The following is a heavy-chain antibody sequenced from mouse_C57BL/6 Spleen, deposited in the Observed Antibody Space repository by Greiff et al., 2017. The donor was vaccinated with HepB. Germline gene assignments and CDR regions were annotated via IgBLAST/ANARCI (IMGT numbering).Heavy chain of an antibody. J-gene: IGHJ4*01. CDR3: ARIQEDYYAMDY. Sequence: EVKLMESGGGLVKPGGSLKLSCAASGFTFSDYGMHWVRQAPEKGLEWVAYISSGSSTIYYADTVKGRFTISRDNAKNTLFLQMTSLRSEDTAMYYCARIQEDYYAMDYWGQGTSVTVSS. CDR1: GFTFSDYG. CDR2: ISSGSSTI. V-gene: IGHV5-17*01.